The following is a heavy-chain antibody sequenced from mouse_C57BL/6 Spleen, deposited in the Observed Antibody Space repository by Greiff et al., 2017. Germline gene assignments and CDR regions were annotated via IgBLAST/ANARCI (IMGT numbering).Heavy chain of an antibody. Sequence: EVHLVESGGDLVKPGGSLKLSCAASGFTFSSYGMSWVRQTPDKRLEWVATISSGGSYTYYPDSVKGRFTISRDNAKNTLYLQMSSLKSEDTAMYYCARPTVPFAYWGQGTLVTVSA. CDR2: ISSGGSYT. V-gene: IGHV5-6*01. D-gene: IGHD1-1*01. J-gene: IGHJ3*01. CDR3: ARPTVPFAY. CDR1: GFTFSSYG.